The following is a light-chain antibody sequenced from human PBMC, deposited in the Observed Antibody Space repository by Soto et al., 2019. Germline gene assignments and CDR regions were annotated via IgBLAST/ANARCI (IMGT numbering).Light chain of an antibody. J-gene: IGLJ1*01. CDR2: TTN. V-gene: IGLV1-44*01. CDR3: AAWDDSLNGHV. CDR1: SSNIGTSS. Sequence: QSVLTQPRSASGTPGQRVTLSCSGSSSNIGTSSVHWFQQLPGPAPQLLISTTNQRPSGVPERFSGSKSGTSASLAISGLQSEDEADYYCAAWDDSLNGHVFGTGTKVTVL.